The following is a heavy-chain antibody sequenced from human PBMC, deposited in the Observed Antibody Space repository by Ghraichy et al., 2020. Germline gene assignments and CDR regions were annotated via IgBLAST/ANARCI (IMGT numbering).Heavy chain of an antibody. D-gene: IGHD5-24*01. CDR3: ATDLNHDGG. V-gene: IGHV3-7*03. Sequence: GSLRLSCAASGFTFSAYWMTWVRQAPGKGLEWVASIKTNGNERKYLDSLRGRFTISRDNAKNSLYLQMNSLRVDDTAVYYCATDLNHDGGWGQGTLVTVSS. J-gene: IGHJ4*02. CDR1: GFTFSAYW. CDR2: IKTNGNER.